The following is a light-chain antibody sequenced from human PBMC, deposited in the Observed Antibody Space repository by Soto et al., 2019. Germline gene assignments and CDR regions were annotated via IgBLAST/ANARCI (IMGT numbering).Light chain of an antibody. CDR1: SSDIGRYNY. CDR3: GSYTSSDTMI. Sequence: QSAVTQPASVSGSPGQSITISCTGTSSDIGRYNYVSWYQHSPGKAPKLIIYDVSDRPSGVSNRFSGSKSGTTASLTISGLQAEDEADYYCGSYTSSDTMIFGGGTKLTVL. V-gene: IGLV2-14*03. J-gene: IGLJ2*01. CDR2: DVS.